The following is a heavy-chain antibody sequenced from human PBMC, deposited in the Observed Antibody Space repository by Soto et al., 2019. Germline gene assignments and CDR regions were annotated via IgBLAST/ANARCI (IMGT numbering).Heavy chain of an antibody. CDR3: ARQGFGPLHGLVDV. CDR1: GGSISSYY. Sequence: QVQLQESGPGLVKPSETLSLSCTVSGGSISSYYWSWFRQSPGKRMEWIGYVHHSWGSSYNPSLLSRVAISPATSKSQFSLKVTSVTATDPAVYYCARQGFGPLHGLVDVWGQGTTVTVSS. CDR2: VHHSWGS. J-gene: IGHJ6*02. D-gene: IGHD3-10*01. V-gene: IGHV4-59*08.